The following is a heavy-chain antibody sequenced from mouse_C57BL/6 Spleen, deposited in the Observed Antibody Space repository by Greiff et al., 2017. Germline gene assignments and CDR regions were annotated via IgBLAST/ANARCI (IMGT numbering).Heavy chain of an antibody. J-gene: IGHJ1*03. CDR2: IYPGDGDT. D-gene: IGHD1-1*01. Sequence: QVQLQQSGPELVKPGASVKISCKASGYAFSSSWMNWVKQRPGKGLEWIGRIYPGDGDTNYNGKVKGKATLTADKSSSTAYMQLSSLTAEDSAVYFCARGGYYCSSFCWYFEVWGTGATVSVSS. CDR1: GYAFSSSW. CDR3: ARGGYYCSSFCWYFEV. V-gene: IGHV1-82*01.